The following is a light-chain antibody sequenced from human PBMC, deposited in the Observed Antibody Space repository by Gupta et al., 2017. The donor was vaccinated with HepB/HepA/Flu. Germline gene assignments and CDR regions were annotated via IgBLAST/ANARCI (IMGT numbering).Light chain of an antibody. J-gene: IGKJ4*01. V-gene: IGKV3-20*01. Sequence: IVVTQSPGTLSLYPGQGATLSCRASQSVTRCNVAWYQQKPGQAPRLLIYRVSTRATGVPDRFSGSGSGTDFTLTIRRLEPEDFAVYYCQQFTGTPPTFGGGTKVEI. CDR3: QQFTGTPPT. CDR2: RVS. CDR1: QSVTRCN.